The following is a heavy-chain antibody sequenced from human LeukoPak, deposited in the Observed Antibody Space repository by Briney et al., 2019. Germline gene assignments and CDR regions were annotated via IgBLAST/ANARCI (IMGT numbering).Heavy chain of an antibody. CDR1: GGSIGSYY. CDR3: ARQVREQWLARFDP. CDR2: IYYSGTT. Sequence: PSETLSPTCTVSGGSIGSYYWSWIRQPPGKGLEWIGYIYYSGTTNYNPSLKSRVTISVDTSKNQFSLKLSSVAAADTAVYYCARQVREQWLARFDPWGQGTLVTVSS. D-gene: IGHD6-19*01. J-gene: IGHJ5*02. V-gene: IGHV4-59*08.